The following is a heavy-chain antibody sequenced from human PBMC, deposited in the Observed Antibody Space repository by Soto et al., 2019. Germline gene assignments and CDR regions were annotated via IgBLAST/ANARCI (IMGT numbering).Heavy chain of an antibody. CDR2: ISYDGSNK. J-gene: IGHJ4*02. D-gene: IGHD5-18*01. CDR1: GFHFSSYG. Sequence: GGSLRLSCAASGFHFSSYGMHWVRQAPGKGLEWVAVISYDGSNKYYADSVKGRITISRDNSKNTLYVQMDSLRGEDTAVYYCAKALDTATSLSALSDWGQGTMVTVSS. V-gene: IGHV3-30*18. CDR3: AKALDTATSLSALSD.